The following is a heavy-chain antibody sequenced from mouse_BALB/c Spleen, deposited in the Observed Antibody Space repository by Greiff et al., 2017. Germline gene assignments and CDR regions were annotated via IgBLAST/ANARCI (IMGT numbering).Heavy chain of an antibody. J-gene: IGHJ2*01. V-gene: IGHV1-54*03. Sequence: QVQLQQSGAELVRPGTSVKVSCKASGYAFTNYLIEWVKQRPGQGLEWIGVINPGSGGTNYNEKFKGKATLTADKSSSTAYMQLSSLTSDDSAVYFCARGGLRSYYFDDWGQGTTLTVSS. CDR3: ARGGLRSYYFDD. CDR1: GYAFTNYL. D-gene: IGHD1-1*01. CDR2: INPGSGGT.